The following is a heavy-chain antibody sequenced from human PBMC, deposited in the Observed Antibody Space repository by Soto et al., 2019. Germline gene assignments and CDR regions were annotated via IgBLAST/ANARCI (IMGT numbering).Heavy chain of an antibody. CDR1: GFIFSSYS. CDR2: FRTSGDGGTT. D-gene: IGHD3-10*01. CDR3: AKKVNSGPGSQYFDY. J-gene: IGHJ4*02. V-gene: IGHV3-23*01. Sequence: PGGSLRLSCAASGFIFSSYSMSWVRQAPGKGLEWVSGFRTSGDGGTTYYADSVKGRFTISRDNSKNMLFLQMNSLRAEDTAIYYCAKKVNSGPGSQYFDYWGQGTLVTVSS.